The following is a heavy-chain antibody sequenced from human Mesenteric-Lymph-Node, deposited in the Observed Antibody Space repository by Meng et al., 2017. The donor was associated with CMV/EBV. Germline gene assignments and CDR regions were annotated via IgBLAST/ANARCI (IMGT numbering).Heavy chain of an antibody. Sequence: ASVKVSCKASGYTFTSYDINWVRQATGQGLEWMGWMNPNSGGTNYAQKFQGRVTMTRDTSISTAYMELSRLRSDDTAVYYCARDAGYIAAAAPVDYYYYYGMDVWGQGTTVTVSS. J-gene: IGHJ6*02. V-gene: IGHV1-2*02. CDR3: ARDAGYIAAAAPVDYYYYYGMDV. CDR2: MNPNSGGT. CDR1: GYTFTSYD. D-gene: IGHD6-13*01.